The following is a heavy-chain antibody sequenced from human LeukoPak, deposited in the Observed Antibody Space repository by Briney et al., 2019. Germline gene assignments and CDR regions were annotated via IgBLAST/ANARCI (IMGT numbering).Heavy chain of an antibody. J-gene: IGHJ6*01. D-gene: IGHD6-19*01. CDR2: IYSGGYT. Sequence: GGSLRLSCAASGFSVSSNTMNWVRQAPGKGLEWVSGIYSGGYTYYADSVKGRFTISRDNRKNTVYLQMSGLSAEGTAVYYCARDLLTSGWYPYGMDVWGKGPRSPSPQ. CDR3: ARDLLTSGWYPYGMDV. CDR1: GFSVSSNT. V-gene: IGHV3-66*01.